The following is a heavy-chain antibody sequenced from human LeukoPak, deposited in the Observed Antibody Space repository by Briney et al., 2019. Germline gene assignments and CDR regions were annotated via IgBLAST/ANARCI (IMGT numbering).Heavy chain of an antibody. CDR2: IYPGDSDT. CDR3: ARHVIGVGMAAAGTEARYDY. CDR1: GYSFTSYW. J-gene: IGHJ4*02. V-gene: IGHV5-51*01. D-gene: IGHD6-13*01. Sequence: GESLKISCKGSGYSFTSYWIGWVRQMPGKGLEWMGIIYPGDSDTRYSPSFQGQVTISADKSISTAYLQWSSLKASDTAMYYCARHVIGVGMAAAGTEARYDYWGQGTLVTVSS.